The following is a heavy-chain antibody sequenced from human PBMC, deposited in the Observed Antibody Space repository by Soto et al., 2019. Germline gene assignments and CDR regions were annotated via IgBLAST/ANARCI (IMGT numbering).Heavy chain of an antibody. CDR1: GYTFTNFG. J-gene: IGHJ6*02. Sequence: GASVKVSCKASGYTFTNFGISWVRQAPGQGLEWMGWISAYNGNTNYAQNFQGRVTMTTDTSTSTAYMELRSLRSDDTAVYYCARTQSPRKDYYGMDVWGQGTTVTVSS. CDR2: ISAYNGNT. CDR3: ARTQSPRKDYYGMDV. V-gene: IGHV1-18*01.